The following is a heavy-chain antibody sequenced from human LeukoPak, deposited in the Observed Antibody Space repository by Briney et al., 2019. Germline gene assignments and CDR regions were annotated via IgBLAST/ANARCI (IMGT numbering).Heavy chain of an antibody. V-gene: IGHV4-59*01. CDR2: IYYSGST. CDR3: ARWVVGATRYYYGMDV. CDR1: GGSISSYY. D-gene: IGHD1-26*01. Sequence: SETLSXTXTXSGGSISSYYWSWIRQPPGKGLEWIGYIYYSGSTNYNPSLKSRATISVDTSKNQFSLKLSSVTAADTAVYYCARWVVGATRYYYGMDVWGQGTTVTVSS. J-gene: IGHJ6*02.